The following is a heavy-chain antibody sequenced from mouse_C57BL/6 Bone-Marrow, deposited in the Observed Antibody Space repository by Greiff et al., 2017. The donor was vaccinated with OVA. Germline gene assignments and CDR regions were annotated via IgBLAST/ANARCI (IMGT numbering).Heavy chain of an antibody. J-gene: IGHJ2*01. Sequence: VQLQQSGPELVKPGASVKISCKASGYTFTDYYMNWVKQSHGKSLEWIGDINPNNGGTSYNQKFKGKATLTVDKSSSTAYMELRSLTSEDSAVYYCARCGGYYDYWGQGTTLTVSS. CDR3: ARCGGYYDY. V-gene: IGHV1-26*01. CDR1: GYTFTDYY. D-gene: IGHD2-3*01. CDR2: INPNNGGT.